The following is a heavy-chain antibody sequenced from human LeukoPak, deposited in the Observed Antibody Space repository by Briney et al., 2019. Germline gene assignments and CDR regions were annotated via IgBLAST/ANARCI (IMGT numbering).Heavy chain of an antibody. V-gene: IGHV1-3*01. CDR1: GYTFTSYA. CDR3: ARQSSSGFYYVD. J-gene: IGHJ4*02. Sequence: ASVKVSCKASGYTFTSYAMHWVRQAPGQRLEWMGWINAGNGNTKYSQKFQGRVTITRDTSASTAYMELSSLTSEDTAVYYCARQSSSGFYYVDWGQGTLVTVSS. D-gene: IGHD3-22*01. CDR2: INAGNGNT.